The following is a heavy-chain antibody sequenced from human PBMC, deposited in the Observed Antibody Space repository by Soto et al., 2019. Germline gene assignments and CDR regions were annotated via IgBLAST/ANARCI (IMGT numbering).Heavy chain of an antibody. V-gene: IGHV3-7*03. CDR2: IKQDGSEK. D-gene: IGHD6-13*01. CDR1: GFTFSSYW. CDR3: ARGKSYSSSWYNWFDT. J-gene: IGHJ5*02. Sequence: GGSLRLSCAASGFTFSSYWMSWVRQAPGKGLEWVANIKQDGSEKYYVDSVKGRFTISRDNAKNSLYLQMNSLRAEDTAVYYCARGKSYSSSWYNWFDTWGQGTLVTVSS.